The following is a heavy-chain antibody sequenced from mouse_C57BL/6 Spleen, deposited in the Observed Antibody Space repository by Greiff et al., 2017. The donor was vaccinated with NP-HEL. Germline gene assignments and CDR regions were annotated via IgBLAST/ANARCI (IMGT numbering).Heavy chain of an antibody. V-gene: IGHV1-64*01. CDR3: ARDYGGDYFDY. J-gene: IGHJ2*01. CDR2: IHPNSGST. D-gene: IGHD2-4*01. Sequence: QVPLQQPGAELVQPGASVKLSCTASGYTFTSYWMHWVKQRPGQGLEWIGMIHPNSGSTNYNEKFKSKATLTVDKSSSTAYMQLSSLTSEDSAVYYCARDYGGDYFDYWGQGTTLTVSS. CDR1: GYTFTSYW.